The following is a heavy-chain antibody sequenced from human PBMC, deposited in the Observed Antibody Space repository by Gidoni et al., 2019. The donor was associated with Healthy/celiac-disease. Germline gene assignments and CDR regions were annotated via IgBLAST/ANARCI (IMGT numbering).Heavy chain of an antibody. CDR3: AKEDWVRGGHY. D-gene: IGHD3-10*01. V-gene: IGHV3-23*01. CDR2: ISGSVGIT. J-gene: IGHJ4*02. Sequence: EVQLLESGGGLVQPGGSLRLPCAASGFTFSSFALSWVLQAPGKGLEWVSAISGSVGITYYADSVKGRFTISRDNSKNTLYLQMNSLRAEDTAVYYCAKEDWVRGGHYWGQGTLVTVSS. CDR1: GFTFSSFA.